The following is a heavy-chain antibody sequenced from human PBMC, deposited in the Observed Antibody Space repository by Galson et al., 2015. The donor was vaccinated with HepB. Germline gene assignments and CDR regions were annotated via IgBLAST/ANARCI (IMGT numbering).Heavy chain of an antibody. J-gene: IGHJ4*02. CDR3: ATGPPSDAHYFES. D-gene: IGHD2-21*02. Sequence: SLRLSCAASGFTFSSSFLNWVRQTPGKGLEWISYINDVSRKIYYADSVKGRFTISRDNARNSLYLQMNSLRAEDTAVYFCATGPPSDAHYFESWGQGTLVAVSS. CDR1: GFTFSSSF. CDR2: INDVSRKI. V-gene: IGHV3-48*01.